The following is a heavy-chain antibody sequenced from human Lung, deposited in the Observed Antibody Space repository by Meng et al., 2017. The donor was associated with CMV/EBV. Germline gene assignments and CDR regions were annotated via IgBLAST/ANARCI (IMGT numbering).Heavy chain of an antibody. V-gene: IGHV1-2*02. D-gene: IGHD2-2*01. CDR2: INPNSGGT. CDR3: ARVDCSSTSCYLLDGWFDP. CDR1: GYTFTGYY. J-gene: IGHJ5*02. Sequence: ASVXVSXKASGYTFTGYYMHWVRQAPGQGLEWMGWINPNSGGTNYAQKFQGRVTMTRDTSISTAYMELSRLRSDDTAVYYCARVDCSSTSCYLLDGWFDPWGQGXLVTSPQ.